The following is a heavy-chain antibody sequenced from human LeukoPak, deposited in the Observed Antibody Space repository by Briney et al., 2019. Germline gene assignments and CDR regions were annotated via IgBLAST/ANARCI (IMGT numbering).Heavy chain of an antibody. D-gene: IGHD2-15*01. CDR1: GFTFGDYA. CDR3: ARDAAFSAFNM. J-gene: IGHJ3*02. Sequence: GGSLRLSCTASGFTFGDYAMSWIRQAPGKGLEWVSSISSTTTTIYYADSVRGRFTISRDNAKNSLYLQMNSLRDEDTAVYYCARDAAFSAFNMWGQGTMVTVSS. CDR2: ISSTTTTI. V-gene: IGHV3-48*02.